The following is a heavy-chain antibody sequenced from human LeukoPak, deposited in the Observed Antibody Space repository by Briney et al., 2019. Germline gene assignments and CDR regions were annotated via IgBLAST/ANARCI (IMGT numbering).Heavy chain of an antibody. J-gene: IGHJ3*02. CDR3: ARGRDSGWYPDAFDI. V-gene: IGHV4-59*01. CDR1: GGSISSYY. D-gene: IGHD6-19*01. Sequence: SETLSLTCTVSGGSISSYYWSWIRQPPGKGLEWIGYIYYSGSTNYNPSHKSRVTISVDTSKNQFSLKLSSVTAADTAVYYCARGRDSGWYPDAFDIWGQGTMVTVSS. CDR2: IYYSGST.